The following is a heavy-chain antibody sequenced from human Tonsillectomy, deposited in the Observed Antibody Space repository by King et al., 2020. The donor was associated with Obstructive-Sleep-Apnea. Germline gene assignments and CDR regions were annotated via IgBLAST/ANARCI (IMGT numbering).Heavy chain of an antibody. CDR3: ARHFGELPFDY. J-gene: IGHJ4*02. CDR2: ISYDGSNK. CDR1: GFTFSSYA. V-gene: IGHV3-30*04. D-gene: IGHD3-16*01. Sequence: VQLVESGGGVFQPGMPLRLSCSASGFTFSSYAMHWFRLAPCTGLEWVAVISYDGSNKYYADAVKGRFTVSRDNSKNTLYLQMNSLRAEDTAVYYCARHFGELPFDYWGQGTLVTVSS.